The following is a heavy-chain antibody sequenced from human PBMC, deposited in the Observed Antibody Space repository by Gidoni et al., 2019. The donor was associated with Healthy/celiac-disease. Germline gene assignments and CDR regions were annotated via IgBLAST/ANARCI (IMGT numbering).Heavy chain of an antibody. CDR1: GASISSSSYY. D-gene: IGHD1-1*01. V-gene: IGHV4-39*01. CDR2: IYYSWST. Sequence: QLQLQASGPRLVKPSETLSRTCTVSGASISSSSYYGGWIRKPPGKGLAWFGSIYYSWSTYYNPSLKSRVTISVDPSTHQFSLKLSFVTAADTAVYYCGEGGTNFDYWGQGTLVTVSS. CDR3: GEGGTNFDY. J-gene: IGHJ4*02.